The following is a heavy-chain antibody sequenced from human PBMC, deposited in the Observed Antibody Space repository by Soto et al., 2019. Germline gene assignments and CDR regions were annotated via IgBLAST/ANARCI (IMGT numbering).Heavy chain of an antibody. J-gene: IGHJ5*02. V-gene: IGHV4-31*03. D-gene: IGHD5-12*01. CDR1: GGSISSVNYY. CDR2: IYHSGST. Sequence: SETLSLTCTVSGGSISSVNYYCSWIRQHPGKGLEWIGYIYHSGSTYYNPSLKSRVSISVDRSKNQFSLKLVSVTAADTAVYYCARTYSAYGKGYWFDPWGQGTLVTVSS. CDR3: ARTYSAYGKGYWFDP.